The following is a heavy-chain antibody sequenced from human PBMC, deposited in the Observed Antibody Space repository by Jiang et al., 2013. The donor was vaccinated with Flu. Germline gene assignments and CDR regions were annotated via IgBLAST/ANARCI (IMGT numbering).Heavy chain of an antibody. CDR2: IWNDGSTK. J-gene: IGHJ4*02. CDR3: ARGGVKDGIRGVDY. V-gene: IGHV3-33*03. CDR1: GFTFRSYG. Sequence: VQLVESGGGVVQPGRSLKLSCAASGFTFRSYGMHWVRQAPGKGLEWVATIWNDGSTKFYADSVKGRITISRDTSKNTLYLQMNSLRAEDTALYYCARGGVKDGIRGVDYWGQGTLVTVSS. D-gene: IGHD2-8*02.